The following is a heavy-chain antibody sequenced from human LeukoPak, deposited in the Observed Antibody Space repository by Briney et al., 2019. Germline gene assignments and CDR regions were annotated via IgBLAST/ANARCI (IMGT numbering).Heavy chain of an antibody. CDR2: INPNSGGT. J-gene: IGHJ5*02. D-gene: IGHD3-10*01. Sequence: ASVKVSCKASGGTFSSYAISWVRQAPGQGLEWMGWINPNSGGTNYAQKFQGRVTMTRDTSISTAYMELSRLRSGDTAVYYCARAGDTMVRGVIYFDPWGQGTLVTVSS. CDR3: ARAGDTMVRGVIYFDP. V-gene: IGHV1-2*02. CDR1: GGTFSSYA.